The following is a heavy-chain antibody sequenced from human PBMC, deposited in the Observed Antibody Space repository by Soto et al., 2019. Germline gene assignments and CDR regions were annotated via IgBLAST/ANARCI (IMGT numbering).Heavy chain of an antibody. CDR1: GFPFMNVW. D-gene: IGHD2-21*01. CDR3: APPYEGQQYSIDY. J-gene: IGHJ4*02. V-gene: IGHV3-15*01. Sequence: PGGSLRLSCTASGFPFMNVWMSWVRQAPGQGLEWLGRIKSKTDGETTEYAAPVKGRFSISRDDSKNTLFLQMNNLEIADTGTYYCAPPYEGQQYSIDYWGQGTLVTVYS. CDR2: IKSKTDGETT.